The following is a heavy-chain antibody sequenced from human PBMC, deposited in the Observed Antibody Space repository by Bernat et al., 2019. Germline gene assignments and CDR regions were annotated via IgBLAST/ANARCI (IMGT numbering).Heavy chain of an antibody. CDR3: VRDPSRKLDY. CDR2: ISIDGTTT. CDR1: GFTFSDYC. V-gene: IGHV3-74*01. Sequence: EVQLAESGGGLVQPGGSLRLSCAASGFTFSDYCMDWVRQAPGKGLVWVSRISIDGTTTNYADSVKGRFTMSRDNAKNTVYLQMNSLRAEDTAVYYCVRDPSRKLDYWGQGTQVTVSP. J-gene: IGHJ4*02. D-gene: IGHD1-1*01.